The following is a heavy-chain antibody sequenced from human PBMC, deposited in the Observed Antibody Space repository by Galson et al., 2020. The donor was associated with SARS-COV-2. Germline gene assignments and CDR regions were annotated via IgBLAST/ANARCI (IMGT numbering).Heavy chain of an antibody. V-gene: IGHV3-30*04. CDR1: GFTFTRYA. D-gene: IGHD3-3*01. Sequence: GGSLRLSCAASGFTFTRYAIHWVRQAPGKGLQWVSVITYDGGNTHYADSVKGRFTISRDNSQNTLYLQMNSLRAEDTAVYYCARDYEARRGYGDGLDVWGQGTTATVSS. J-gene: IGHJ6*02. CDR2: ITYDGGNT. CDR3: ARDYEARRGYGDGLDV.